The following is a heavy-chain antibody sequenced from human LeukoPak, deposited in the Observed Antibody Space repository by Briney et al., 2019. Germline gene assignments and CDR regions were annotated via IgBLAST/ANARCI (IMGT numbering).Heavy chain of an antibody. J-gene: IGHJ4*02. CDR1: GGSIGSGTDS. Sequence: SKTLSLTCTVSGGSIGSGTDSWSWIRQHPGKGLEWIGYISYSGSTYYNPSLKTRLTISVDTSRNQFSLKLDSVTAADTAFYYCARADMATVFDFWGRGTLVTVSS. CDR2: ISYSGST. D-gene: IGHD5-24*01. V-gene: IGHV4-31*03. CDR3: ARADMATVFDF.